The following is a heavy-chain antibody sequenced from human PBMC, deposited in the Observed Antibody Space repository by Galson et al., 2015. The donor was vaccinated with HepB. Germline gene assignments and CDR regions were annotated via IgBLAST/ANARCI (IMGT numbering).Heavy chain of an antibody. Sequence: SLRLSCAASGFSFSDYSINWVRQAPGKGLEWVSYIPGSLSPIYYADSVKGRFTISRDNAKNSVYLQMNSLRNEDTAVYYCARVGHSIYGMDVWGQGTTVTVSS. V-gene: IGHV3-48*02. CDR3: ARVGHSIYGMDV. D-gene: IGHD2-8*02. J-gene: IGHJ6*02. CDR2: IPGSLSPI. CDR1: GFSFSDYS.